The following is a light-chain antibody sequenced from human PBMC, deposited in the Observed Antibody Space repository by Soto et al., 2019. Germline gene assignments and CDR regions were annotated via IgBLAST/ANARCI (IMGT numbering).Light chain of an antibody. CDR3: QQYNYWPIT. CDR1: QSVADN. J-gene: IGKJ5*01. CDR2: GAS. V-gene: IGKV3-15*01. Sequence: EIVLTQSPATLSSSPGERATLSCRASQSVADNLAWFQQKPGQGPRLLIYGASTRATGIPARFSGSGSETDFTLTVSSLRSEDSAVYYCQQYNYWPITFGQGTRLEIK.